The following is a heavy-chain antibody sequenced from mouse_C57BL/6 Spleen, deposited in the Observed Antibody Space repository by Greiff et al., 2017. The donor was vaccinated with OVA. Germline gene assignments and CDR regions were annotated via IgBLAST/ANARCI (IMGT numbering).Heavy chain of an antibody. Sequence: EVKVIESGGGLVQPKGSLKLSCAASGFTFNTYAMHWVRQAPGKGLEWVARIRSKSSNYATYYADSVKDRFTISRDDSQSMLYLQMNNLKTEDTAMYYCVRWGITTVVGGFDVWGTGTTVTVSS. V-gene: IGHV10-3*01. J-gene: IGHJ1*03. CDR1: GFTFNTYA. CDR3: VRWGITTVVGGFDV. CDR2: IRSKSSNYAT. D-gene: IGHD1-1*01.